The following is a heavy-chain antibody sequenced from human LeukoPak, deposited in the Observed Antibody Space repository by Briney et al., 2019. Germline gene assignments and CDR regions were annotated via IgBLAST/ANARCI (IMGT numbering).Heavy chain of an antibody. CDR3: ARAPDILTGYYSSYYMDV. CDR2: IYHSGST. CDR1: DGSISSSSYY. V-gene: IGHV4-39*07. Sequence: SETLSLTCTVSDGSISSSSYYWGWIRQPPGKGLEWIGEIYHSGSTNYNPSLKSRVTISVDKSKNQFSLKLSSVTAADTAVYYCARAPDILTGYYSSYYMDVWGKGTTVTVSS. J-gene: IGHJ6*03. D-gene: IGHD3-9*01.